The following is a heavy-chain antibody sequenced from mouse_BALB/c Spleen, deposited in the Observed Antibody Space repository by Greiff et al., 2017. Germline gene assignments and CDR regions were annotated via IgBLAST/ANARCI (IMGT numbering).Heavy chain of an antibody. D-gene: IGHD2-4*01. V-gene: IGHV1-7*01. Sequence: VKLQQSGAELAKPGASVKMSCKASGYTFTSYWMHWVKQRPGQGLEWIGYINPSTGYTEYNQKFKDKATLTADKSSSTAYMQLSSLTSEDSAVYYWERSVYYDYTGFVYGGQGTLVTVSA. CDR2: INPSTGYT. J-gene: IGHJ3*01. CDR3: ERSVYYDYTGFVY. CDR1: GYTFTSYW.